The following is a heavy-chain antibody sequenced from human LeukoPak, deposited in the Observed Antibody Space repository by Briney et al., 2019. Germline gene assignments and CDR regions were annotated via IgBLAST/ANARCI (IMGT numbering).Heavy chain of an antibody. CDR3: VCAPKYAYSDY. CDR1: GFTFSRSW. CDR2: IKHDGSEK. Sequence: AGSLRLSCAASGFTFSRSWMTWVRQAPGKGLEWVAKIKHDGSEKYYVDSVKGRFTISRDNAKNSLYLQMNSLRAGDTAVYYCVCAPKYAYSDYWGQGTLITVSS. V-gene: IGHV3-7*01. J-gene: IGHJ4*02. D-gene: IGHD2-21*01.